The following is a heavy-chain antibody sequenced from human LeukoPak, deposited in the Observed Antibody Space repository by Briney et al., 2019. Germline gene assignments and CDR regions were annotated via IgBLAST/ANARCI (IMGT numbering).Heavy chain of an antibody. J-gene: IGHJ4*02. V-gene: IGHV3-23*01. CDR2: ISGSGGST. CDR1: GFTFSSYA. D-gene: IGHD3-10*01. Sequence: PGGSLRLSCAASGFTFSSYAMSWVRQAPGKGLEWVSAISGSGGSTYYADSVKGRFTISRDNSKNTLYLQMNSLRAEDTAVYYCAKDPLYITMVRGPFDYWGQGTLVTVSS. CDR3: AKDPLYITMVRGPFDY.